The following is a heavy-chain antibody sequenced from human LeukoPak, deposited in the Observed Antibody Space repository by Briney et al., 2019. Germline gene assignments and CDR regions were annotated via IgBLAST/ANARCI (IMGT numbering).Heavy chain of an antibody. CDR1: GGSISSYY. CDR3: ARGYKVLDY. J-gene: IGHJ4*02. Sequence: SETLSLTCTVSGGSISSYYWSWIRQPPGKGLEWIGEINHSGSTNYNPSLKSRVTISVDTSKNQFSLKLSSVTAADTAVYYCARGYKVLDYWGQGTLVTVSS. D-gene: IGHD1-14*01. V-gene: IGHV4-34*01. CDR2: INHSGST.